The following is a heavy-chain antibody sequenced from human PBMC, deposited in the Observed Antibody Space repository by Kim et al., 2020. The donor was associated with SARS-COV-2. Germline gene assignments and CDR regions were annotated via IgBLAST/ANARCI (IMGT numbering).Heavy chain of an antibody. V-gene: IGHV1-69*13. J-gene: IGHJ4*02. Sequence: SVKVSCKASGGTFSSYAISWVRQAPGQGLEWMGGIIPIFGTANYAQKFQGRVTITADESTSTAYMELSSLRSEDTAVYYCARDTSPVGGYYYGSGILDYWGQGTLVTVSS. CDR2: IIPIFGTA. CDR1: GGTFSSYA. D-gene: IGHD3-10*01. CDR3: ARDTSPVGGYYYGSGILDY.